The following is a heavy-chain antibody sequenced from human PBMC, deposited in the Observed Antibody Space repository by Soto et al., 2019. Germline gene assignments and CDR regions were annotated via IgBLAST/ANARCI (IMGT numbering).Heavy chain of an antibody. J-gene: IGHJ4*02. CDR1: GFTFSTYS. CDR3: ARASYYYDSSGYYQSDY. V-gene: IGHV3-21*01. Sequence: GGSLRLSCAASGFTFSTYSMNWVRQAPGKGLEWVSSISSSGSYIYYADSMKGRFTISRDNAKNSLYLQMNSLRAEDTAVYYCARASYYYDSSGYYQSDYWGQGTLVTVSS. CDR2: ISSSGSYI. D-gene: IGHD3-22*01.